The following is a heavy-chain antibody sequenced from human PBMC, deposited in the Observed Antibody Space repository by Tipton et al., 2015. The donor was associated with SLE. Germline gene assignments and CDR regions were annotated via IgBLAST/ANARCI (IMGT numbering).Heavy chain of an antibody. CDR1: GDSISRSY. CDR3: ARGMVTWRGAILGVDV. D-gene: IGHD2-21*02. Sequence: TLSLTCFVSGDSISRSYWSWIRQPPGKGLEWIGEIDHSGSTNYSPSLKSRVTISVDTSKNQFSLKLSSATAADTAVYYCARGMVTWRGAILGVDVWGQGTTVTVSS. J-gene: IGHJ6*02. V-gene: IGHV4-34*01. CDR2: IDHSGST.